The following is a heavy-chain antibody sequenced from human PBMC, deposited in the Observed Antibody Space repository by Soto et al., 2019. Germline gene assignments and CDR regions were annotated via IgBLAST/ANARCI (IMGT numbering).Heavy chain of an antibody. V-gene: IGHV1-46*01. CDR2: IDPSGSTT. CDR3: ARARGHCTITNGYNYYGLDV. CDR1: GYAFTNYY. Sequence: QVQLVQSGGEAKKPGASVTVSCKTSGYAFTNYYMHWVRQAPGQGLEWMGMIDPSGSTTTYTQKIQVRVTMTRDTSTSTIYMEQSSLRSEDTAVYYCARARGHCTITNGYNYYGLDVWGQGTTVTVSS. D-gene: IGHD2-2*01. J-gene: IGHJ6*02.